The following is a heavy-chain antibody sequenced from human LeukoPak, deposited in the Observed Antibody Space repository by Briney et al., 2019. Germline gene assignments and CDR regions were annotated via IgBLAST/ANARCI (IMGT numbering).Heavy chain of an antibody. CDR1: GFTVSSNY. D-gene: IGHD6-13*01. J-gene: IGHJ4*02. Sequence: GGSLRLSCAASGFTVSSNYMSWVRQAPGKGLEWVSVIYSGGSTYYADSVKGRFTISRDNSKNTLYLQMNSLRAEDTAVYYCAKVYSSSWYDSHFFDYWGQGTLVTVSS. CDR2: IYSGGST. V-gene: IGHV3-66*01. CDR3: AKVYSSSWYDSHFFDY.